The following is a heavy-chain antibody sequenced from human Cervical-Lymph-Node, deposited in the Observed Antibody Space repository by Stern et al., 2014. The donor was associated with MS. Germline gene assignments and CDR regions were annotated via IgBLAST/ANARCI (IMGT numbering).Heavy chain of an antibody. CDR3: ARSPNYYSSGLDV. CDR2: IFYTGST. V-gene: IGHV4-59*01. Sequence: QLQLQESGPGLVKPSETLSLTCTVSGDSISNYYWSWIRQPPGKGLEWIGYIFYTGSTHYNPSLKSRVTISLDTSKNQFSLKLRSVTAADTAVFYCARSPNYYSSGLDVWGQGTTVTVSS. CDR1: GDSISNYY. J-gene: IGHJ6*02.